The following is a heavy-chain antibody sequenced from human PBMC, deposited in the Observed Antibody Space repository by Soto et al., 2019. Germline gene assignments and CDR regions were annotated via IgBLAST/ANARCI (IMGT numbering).Heavy chain of an antibody. CDR3: ARDGGGVYQKGFDY. CDR1: GGSISSYY. V-gene: IGHV4-59*01. Sequence: QVQLQESGPGLVKPSETLSLTCTVSGGSISSYYWSWIRQPPGKGLEWIGYIYYSGSTNYNPSLKNPVTKSVDTAKDQFSLKLGSVTAADTAVYYCARDGGGVYQKGFDYWGQGTLVTVSS. D-gene: IGHD2-2*01. CDR2: IYYSGST. J-gene: IGHJ4*02.